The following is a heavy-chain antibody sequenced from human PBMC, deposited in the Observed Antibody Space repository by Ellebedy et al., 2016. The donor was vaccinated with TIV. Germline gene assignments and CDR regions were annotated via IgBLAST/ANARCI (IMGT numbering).Heavy chain of an antibody. CDR3: AKPLYYYGSGGGMDV. J-gene: IGHJ6*02. V-gene: IGHV3-23*01. Sequence: GESLKISXAASGFTFSSYAMSWVRQAPGKGLEWVSAISGSGGSTYYADSVKGRFTISRDNSKNTLYLQMNSLRAEDTAVYYCAKPLYYYGSGGGMDVWGQGTTVTVSS. D-gene: IGHD3-10*01. CDR1: GFTFSSYA. CDR2: ISGSGGST.